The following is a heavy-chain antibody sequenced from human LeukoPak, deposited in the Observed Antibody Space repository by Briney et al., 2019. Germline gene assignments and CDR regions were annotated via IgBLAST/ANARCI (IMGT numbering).Heavy chain of an antibody. V-gene: IGHV4-39*07. CDR1: GGSINSSTFY. CDR3: AREGGAFRPLDY. D-gene: IGHD4/OR15-4a*01. J-gene: IGHJ4*02. CDR2: VHLDGRT. Sequence: SETLSLTCTVSGGSINSSTFYWGWIRQPPGKGLEWIGEVHLDGRTNYNPSLKSRLTMPVDLSENHISLKVTSVTAADTAVYYCAREGGAFRPLDYSGQGTLVTVSS.